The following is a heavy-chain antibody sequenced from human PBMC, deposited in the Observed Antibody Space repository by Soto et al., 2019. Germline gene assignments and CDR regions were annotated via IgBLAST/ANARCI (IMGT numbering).Heavy chain of an antibody. D-gene: IGHD2-15*01. CDR2: TGSGTGPG. Sequence: SVKVSCKASGGSLSTNPISWVRQAPGQGLEWMGGTGSGTGPGNHAQKFQGRLTVTADKSTSTVYMELTNLSSEDTAVYYSARRDSGGFYRFFDSWGQGTLVTVSS. J-gene: IGHJ4*02. CDR1: GGSLSTNP. CDR3: ARRDSGGFYRFFDS. V-gene: IGHV1-69*06.